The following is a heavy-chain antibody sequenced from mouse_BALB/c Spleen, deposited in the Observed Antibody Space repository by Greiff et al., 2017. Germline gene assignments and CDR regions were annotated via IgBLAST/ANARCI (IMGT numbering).Heavy chain of an antibody. Sequence: EVKVVESGGGLVKPGGSLKLSCAASGFTFSSYAMSWVRQTPEKRLEWVASISSGGSTYYPDSVKGRFTISRDNARNILYLQMSSLRSEDTAMYYCARDYYYGSSDAMDYGGQGTSVTVSS. CDR3: ARDYYYGSSDAMDY. CDR1: GFTFSSYA. D-gene: IGHD1-1*01. V-gene: IGHV5-6-5*01. J-gene: IGHJ4*01. CDR2: ISSGGST.